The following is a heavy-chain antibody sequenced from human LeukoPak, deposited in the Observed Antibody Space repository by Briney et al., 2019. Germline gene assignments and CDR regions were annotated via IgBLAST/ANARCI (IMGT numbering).Heavy chain of an antibody. CDR2: IYSGGSI. Sequence: PGGSLRLSCAASGFTFSNAWMSWVRQAPGEGLEWVSGIYSGGSIYYADSVKGRFTISRDSSKNTLYLQMNSLRVEDTAVYYCAGRGYCSGGNCYGAFDIWGQGTMVTVSS. V-gene: IGHV3-53*01. CDR1: GFTFSNAW. CDR3: AGRGYCSGGNCYGAFDI. J-gene: IGHJ3*02. D-gene: IGHD2-15*01.